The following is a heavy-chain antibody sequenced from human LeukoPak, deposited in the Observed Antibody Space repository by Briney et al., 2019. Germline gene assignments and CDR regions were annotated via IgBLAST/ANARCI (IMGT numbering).Heavy chain of an antibody. CDR2: IYYSGST. Sequence: SEILSLTCTVSGGSISSYYWSWIRQPPGKGLEWIGYIYYSGSTNYNPSLKSRVTISVDTSKNQFSLKLSSVTAADTAVYYCARHVTVADTIDYWGQGTLVTVSS. D-gene: IGHD4-23*01. CDR3: ARHVTVADTIDY. V-gene: IGHV4-59*01. CDR1: GGSISSYY. J-gene: IGHJ4*02.